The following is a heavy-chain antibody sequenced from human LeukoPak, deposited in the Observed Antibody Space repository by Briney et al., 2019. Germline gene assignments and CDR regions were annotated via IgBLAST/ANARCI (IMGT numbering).Heavy chain of an antibody. Sequence: SETLSLTCAVYGGSFSGYYWSWIRQPPGKGLEWIGEINHSGSTNYNPSLKSRVTISVDTSKNQFSLKLSSATAADTAVYYCARGHSSGWYYYWGQGTLVTVSS. CDR2: INHSGST. J-gene: IGHJ4*02. D-gene: IGHD6-19*01. CDR1: GGSFSGYY. V-gene: IGHV4-34*01. CDR3: ARGHSSGWYYY.